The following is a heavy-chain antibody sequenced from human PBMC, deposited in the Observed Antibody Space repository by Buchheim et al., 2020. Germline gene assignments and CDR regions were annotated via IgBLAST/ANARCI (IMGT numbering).Heavy chain of an antibody. J-gene: IGHJ4*02. CDR2: IKQDGSEK. V-gene: IGHV3-7*01. Sequence: EVQLVESGGGLVQPGGSLRLACAASGFTFSSYWMSWVRQAPGKGLEWVANIKQDGSEKYYVDSVKGRFTISRDNAKNSLNLQMNSLRAEDTAVYYCARASTLGYYGSGSSYYFDYWGQGTL. CDR1: GFTFSSYW. CDR3: ARASTLGYYGSGSSYYFDY. D-gene: IGHD3-10*01.